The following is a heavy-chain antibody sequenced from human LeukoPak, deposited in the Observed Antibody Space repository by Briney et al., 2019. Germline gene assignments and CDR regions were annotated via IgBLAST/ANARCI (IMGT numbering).Heavy chain of an antibody. Sequence: ASVKVSCKASGYTFTGYYMHWVRQAPGQGLEWMGWINPNSGGTNYAQKFQGRVTMTTDTSTSTAYMELRSLRSDDTAVYYCARGFGSYYYDSSGYPDDYWGQGTLVTVSS. D-gene: IGHD3-22*01. V-gene: IGHV1-2*02. J-gene: IGHJ4*02. CDR3: ARGFGSYYYDSSGYPDDY. CDR1: GYTFTGYY. CDR2: INPNSGGT.